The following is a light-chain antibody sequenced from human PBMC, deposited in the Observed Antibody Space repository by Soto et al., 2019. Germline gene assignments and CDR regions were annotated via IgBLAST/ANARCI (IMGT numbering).Light chain of an antibody. CDR3: HQSYSTPLT. CDR2: AAS. Sequence: DIQMTQSPASLSASVGERVTITCRASQSISSYLNWYQQNPGKAPKLLIYAASSLQSGVPSRFSGSGSGTDFTLTISSLQPEDFATYYCHQSYSTPLTFGGGTKVEIK. V-gene: IGKV1-39*01. J-gene: IGKJ4*01. CDR1: QSISSY.